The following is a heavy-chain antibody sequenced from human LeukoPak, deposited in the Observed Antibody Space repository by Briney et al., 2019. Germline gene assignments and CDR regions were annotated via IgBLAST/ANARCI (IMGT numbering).Heavy chain of an antibody. V-gene: IGHV4-4*07. Sequence: SETLSLTCTVSGGSISSYYWSWIRQPAGKGLEWIGSIYYSGSTYYNPSLKSRVTISVDTSKNQFSLKLSSVTAADTAVYYCARGRSVVTDFDYWGQGTLVTVSS. CDR2: IYYSGST. CDR3: ARGRSVVTDFDY. CDR1: GGSISSYY. D-gene: IGHD4-23*01. J-gene: IGHJ4*02.